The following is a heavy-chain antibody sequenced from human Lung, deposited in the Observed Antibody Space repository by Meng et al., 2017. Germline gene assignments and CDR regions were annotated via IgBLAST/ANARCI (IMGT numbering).Heavy chain of an antibody. CDR3: AKDLSKQQQLGELDY. CDR1: GFTFSSYG. CDR2: ISYDGSNK. D-gene: IGHD6-13*01. J-gene: IGHJ4*02. V-gene: IGHV3-30*18. Sequence: QVQLVESGGGVFQSGRSLILSCAASGFTFSSYGMHWVRQAPGKGLEWVAVISYDGSNKYYADSVKGRFTISRDNSKNTLYLQMNSLRAEDTAVYYCAKDLSKQQQLGELDYWGQGTLVTVSS.